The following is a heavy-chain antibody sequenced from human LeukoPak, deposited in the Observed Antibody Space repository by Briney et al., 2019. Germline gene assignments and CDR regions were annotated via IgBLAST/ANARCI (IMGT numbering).Heavy chain of an antibody. CDR2: INHSGST. J-gene: IGHJ4*02. CDR1: GGSFIGYY. D-gene: IGHD5-18*01. V-gene: IGHV4-34*01. CDR3: ESARYSYGTYFAC. Sequence: SETLSLTCTVYGGSFIGYYWSWIRQPPGKGLEWIGEINHSGSTNYNPSLKSRVTISVDTSKNQFSLKLSSVTAADTAVYYCESARYSYGTYFACWGQGTLVTVSS.